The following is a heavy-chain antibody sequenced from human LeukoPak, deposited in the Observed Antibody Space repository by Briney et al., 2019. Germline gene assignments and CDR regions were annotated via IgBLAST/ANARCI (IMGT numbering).Heavy chain of an antibody. D-gene: IGHD3-10*01. CDR1: GGSISSCSYY. V-gene: IGHV4-39*01. CDR2: LYYSSST. CDR3: ARPGGNGSGSYLVDY. Sequence: SETLSLTCTVSGGSISSCSYYWGRLPQPQGKGLVWNGSLYYSSSTYYNPSIRIRVTIDIYTYKNQFSLKLSSVTAADTAVYYCARPGGNGSGSYLVDYWGQGTLVTVSS. J-gene: IGHJ4*02.